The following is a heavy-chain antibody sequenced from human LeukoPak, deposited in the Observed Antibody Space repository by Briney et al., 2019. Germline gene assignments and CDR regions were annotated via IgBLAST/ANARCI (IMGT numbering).Heavy chain of an antibody. CDR3: ARSWSQVWLGDQFCLDY. CDR2: IYYSGST. J-gene: IGHJ4*02. D-gene: IGHD3-10*01. Sequence: SETLSLTCTVSGGSISSSSYYWGWIRQPPGKGLEWIGSIYYSGSTYYNPSLKSRVTISVDTSKNQFSLKLSSVTAADTAVYYCARSWSQVWLGDQFCLDYWGQGTLVTVSS. V-gene: IGHV4-39*01. CDR1: GGSISSSSYY.